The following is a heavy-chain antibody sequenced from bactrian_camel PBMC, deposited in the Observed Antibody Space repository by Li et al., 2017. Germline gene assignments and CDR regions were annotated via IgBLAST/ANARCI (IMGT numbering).Heavy chain of an antibody. CDR3: AAQLNRQRCRLSWDFEYKY. V-gene: IGHV3S1*01. CDR2: IYTGAGSS. CDR1: GYSGSSFC. J-gene: IGHJ4*01. D-gene: IGHD5*01. Sequence: VQLVESGGGSVQAGGSLKLSCAASGYSGSSFCLVWFRQAPGKEREAVAAIYTGAGSSYYADSVKGRFTVSRDDTRNTLYLKMVSLKPEDTAMYYCAAQLNRQRCRLSWDFEYKYWGQGTQVTVS.